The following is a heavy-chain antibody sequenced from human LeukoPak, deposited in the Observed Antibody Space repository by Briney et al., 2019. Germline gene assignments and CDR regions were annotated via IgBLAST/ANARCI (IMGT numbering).Heavy chain of an antibody. D-gene: IGHD6-19*01. Sequence: SQTLSLPCIISGDSVSSNNATWNWIRQSPSRGLEWLGRTYYRSKWYNDYALSVKSRITVNPDTSKNQFSLHLNSVTPEDTAVYYCVRDRAVAGTINWLDPWGEGSLITVSS. CDR1: GDSVSSNNAT. CDR3: VRDRAVAGTINWLDP. J-gene: IGHJ5*02. CDR2: TYYRSKWYN. V-gene: IGHV6-1*01.